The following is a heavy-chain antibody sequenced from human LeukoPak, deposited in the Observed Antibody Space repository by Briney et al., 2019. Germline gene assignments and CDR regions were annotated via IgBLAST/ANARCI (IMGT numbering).Heavy chain of an antibody. V-gene: IGHV3-30*04. D-gene: IGHD6-19*01. CDR1: GFSFSTYT. Sequence: PGGSLRLSCAASGFSFSTYTLHWVRQAPGKGLEWVAVISSDGTIQDYADSVKARFTISRDNPKNTLFLQLDSLRVEDTAVYLCARGYNAGWFDYWGQGTLVTVSS. CDR2: ISSDGTIQ. J-gene: IGHJ4*02. CDR3: ARGYNAGWFDY.